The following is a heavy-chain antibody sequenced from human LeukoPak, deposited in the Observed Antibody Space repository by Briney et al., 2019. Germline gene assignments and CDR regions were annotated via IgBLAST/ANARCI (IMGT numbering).Heavy chain of an antibody. CDR3: ARRTSGWYYFDY. Sequence: PSETLSLTCTVPGVSISSHYWSWIRQPPGKGLEWIGYIYYSGSTNYNPSLKSRVTISVDTSKNQFSLKLSSVTAAETAVYYCARRTSGWYYFDYWGQGTLVTVSS. D-gene: IGHD6-19*01. CDR2: IYYSGST. V-gene: IGHV4-59*08. CDR1: GVSISSHY. J-gene: IGHJ4*02.